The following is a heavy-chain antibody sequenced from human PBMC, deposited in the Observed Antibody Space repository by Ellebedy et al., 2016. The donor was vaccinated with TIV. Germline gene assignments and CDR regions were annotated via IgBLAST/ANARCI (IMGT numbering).Heavy chain of an antibody. J-gene: IGHJ4*02. CDR1: GFTFSSYA. CDR2: VNGGGLVI. V-gene: IGHV3-23*01. CDR3: ASSRYHYYVGNTIFAY. D-gene: IGHD3-10*01. Sequence: PGGSLRLSCTASGFTFSSYAMSWVRQAPGKGPEWVAGVNGGGLVIAYAGSVKGRFTISRDNSKNTLDLQMNSLRVGDTAVYYCASSRYHYYVGNTIFAYWGQGTLVTVSS.